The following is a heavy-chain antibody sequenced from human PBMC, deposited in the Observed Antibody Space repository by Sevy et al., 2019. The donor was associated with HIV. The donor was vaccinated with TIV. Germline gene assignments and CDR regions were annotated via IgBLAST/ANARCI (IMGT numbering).Heavy chain of an antibody. CDR1: GFTLTNEF. CDR3: ARVGYCRGGTCFSGFYYAMDV. CDR2: VYSGGAT. Sequence: GGSLILSCAVSGFTLTNEFFSWVRQAPGKGVEWVAVVYSGGATYYADSVKGRFTISRDKSKSTLYLQMKSLRAEDTAVYYCARVGYCRGGTCFSGFYYAMDVWGQGTTVTVSS. V-gene: IGHV3-53*01. J-gene: IGHJ6*02. D-gene: IGHD2-15*01.